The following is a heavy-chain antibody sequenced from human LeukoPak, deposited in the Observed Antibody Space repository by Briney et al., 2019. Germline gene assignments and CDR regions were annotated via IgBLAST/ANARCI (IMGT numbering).Heavy chain of an antibody. D-gene: IGHD4-23*01. V-gene: IGHV4-59*01. J-gene: IGHJ6*02. CDR3: ARELGATVVNYGMDV. CDR2: IHYSGST. Sequence: SETLSLTCTVSGGSISNYYWSWIRQPPGKGLEWIGYIHYSGSTNYNPSLKSRVTISVDTSQNQLSLKLTSVTAADTAVYYCARELGATVVNYGMDVWGQGTTVTVSS. CDR1: GGSISNYY.